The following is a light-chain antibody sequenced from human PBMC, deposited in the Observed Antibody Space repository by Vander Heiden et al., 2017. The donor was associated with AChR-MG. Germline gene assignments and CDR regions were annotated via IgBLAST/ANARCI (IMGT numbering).Light chain of an antibody. CDR1: SSDGGGYNY. CDR2: EVR. J-gene: IGLJ2*01. V-gene: IGLV2-8*01. CDR3: SSDAVSNIVV. Sequence: QSALTQPPPACASPRRSATTSCTGSSSDGGGYNYVSWYQQHPGKAPKLMNYEVRTRPAGVPDRCSGSKSGNTAALTVSGLQAEDEADYYGSSDAVSNIVVFGGGTKLTVL.